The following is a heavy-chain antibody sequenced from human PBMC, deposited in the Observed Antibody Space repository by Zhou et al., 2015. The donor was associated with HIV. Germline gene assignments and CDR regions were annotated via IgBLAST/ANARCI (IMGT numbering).Heavy chain of an antibody. J-gene: IGHJ4*02. V-gene: IGHV3-23*01. CDR2: ISATGHGL. D-gene: IGHD6-19*01. Sequence: EVRLLESGGDFVQPGGSLRLSCAASGFTFDDFAMTWIRQAPGGGLEWISAISATGHGLFYSDSVKGRFTIYRVNSQNTLYLELKRLRVDDTGIYYCARGRPAVTSPFEDWGQGTLVSVAS. CDR3: ARGRPAVTSPFED. CDR1: GFTFDDFA.